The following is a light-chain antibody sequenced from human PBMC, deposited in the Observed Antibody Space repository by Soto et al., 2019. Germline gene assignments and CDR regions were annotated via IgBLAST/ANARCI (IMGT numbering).Light chain of an antibody. CDR2: EVS. CDR1: ASDVGGYNL. J-gene: IGLJ1*01. V-gene: IGLV2-23*02. Sequence: QSALTQPASVSASPGQSITISCSGTASDVGGYNLVSWYQQHPDKAPKLLIYEVSQRPSGVSSRFSGSKSGNTATLTISGVQPEDEADYFCCSYATSSFVFGTGTKVTVL. CDR3: CSYATSSFV.